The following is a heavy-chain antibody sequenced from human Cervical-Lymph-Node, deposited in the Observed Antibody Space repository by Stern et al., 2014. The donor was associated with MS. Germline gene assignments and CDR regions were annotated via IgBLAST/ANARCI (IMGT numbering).Heavy chain of an antibody. D-gene: IGHD3-9*01. V-gene: IGHV4-4*02. CDR3: ASRTLTFPYYFDS. CDR2: VYHCGYA. J-gene: IGHJ4*02. Sequence: QVQLQESGPGLVKPSGTLSLTCAVSGGSILRTDWWSWVRQPPGKGLEWMGEVYHCGYAIYNPSVRSRVTISVDKSKNQSSVNLPSVTAADTALYYCASRTLTFPYYFDSWGQGTLVTVSS. CDR1: GGSILRTDW.